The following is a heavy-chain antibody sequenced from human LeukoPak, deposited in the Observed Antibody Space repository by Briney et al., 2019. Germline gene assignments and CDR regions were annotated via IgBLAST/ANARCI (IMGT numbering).Heavy chain of an antibody. J-gene: IGHJ6*03. V-gene: IGHV3-23*01. CDR3: AKEGPKSIAATGYYMDV. D-gene: IGHD6-25*01. CDR2: ISGSGGTT. CDR1: GFTFTSYG. Sequence: GGSLRLSCAASGFTFTSYGMSWVRQAPGKGLEWVSAISGSGGTTYYADSAKGRFTISRDNSKNTLYLQMNSLRAEDTAVYYCAKEGPKSIAATGYYMDVWGKGTTVTISS.